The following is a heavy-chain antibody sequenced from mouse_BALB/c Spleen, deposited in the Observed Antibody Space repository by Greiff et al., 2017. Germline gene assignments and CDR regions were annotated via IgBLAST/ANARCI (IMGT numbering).Heavy chain of an antibody. V-gene: IGHV3-2*02. Sequence: EVKLQESGPGLVKPSQSLSLTCTVTGYSITSDYAWNWIRQFPGNKLEWMGYISYSGSTSYNPSLKSRISITRDTSKNQFFLQLNSVTTEDTATYYCAHGYDAMDYWGQGTSVTVSA. CDR3: AHGYDAMDY. CDR1: GYSITSDYA. D-gene: IGHD1-2*01. CDR2: ISYSGST. J-gene: IGHJ4*01.